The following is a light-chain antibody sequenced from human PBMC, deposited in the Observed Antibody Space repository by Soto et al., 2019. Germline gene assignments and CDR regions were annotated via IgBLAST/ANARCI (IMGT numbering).Light chain of an antibody. CDR2: WAD. J-gene: IGKJ1*01. CDR1: QSVLYSSNNKNC. CDR3: QQDYSTPWT. Sequence: DIVMTQSPDSLAVSLGERATINCKSSQSVLYSSNNKNCLAWYQQKPGQPPKLLIYWADTRESGVPDRFSGSGSGTDFTLTISSLQAEDSAVYYCQQDYSTPWTFGQGTKVEIK. V-gene: IGKV4-1*01.